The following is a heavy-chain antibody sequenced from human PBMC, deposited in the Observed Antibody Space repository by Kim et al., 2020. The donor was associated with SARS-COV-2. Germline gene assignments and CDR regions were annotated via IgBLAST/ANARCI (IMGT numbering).Heavy chain of an antibody. V-gene: IGHV4-4*02. D-gene: IGHD3-3*01. Sequence: STNYHPTLKSRVTISVDKAKNQFSLKLSSVTAADTAVYYCAGRWSAFDYWGQGTLVTVSS. J-gene: IGHJ4*02. CDR3: AGRWSAFDY. CDR2: ST.